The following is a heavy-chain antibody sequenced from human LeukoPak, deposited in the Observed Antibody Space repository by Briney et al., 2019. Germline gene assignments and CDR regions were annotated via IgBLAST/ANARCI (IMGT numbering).Heavy chain of an antibody. CDR1: GFTFSSYA. Sequence: PGGSLRLSCATSGFTFSSYAVAWVRQAPGKGLEWVPSISNTGSNTYYADSVKGRFTISRDYSENTLSLQMNSLTAEDTAVYYCAARRGYYHYMDVWGKGTTVTVSS. CDR2: ISNTGSNT. J-gene: IGHJ6*03. CDR3: AARRGYYHYMDV. V-gene: IGHV3-23*01. D-gene: IGHD3-3*01.